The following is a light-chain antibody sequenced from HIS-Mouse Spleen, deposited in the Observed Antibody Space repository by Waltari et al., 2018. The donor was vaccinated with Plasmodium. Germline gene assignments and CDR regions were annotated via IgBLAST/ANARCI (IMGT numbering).Light chain of an antibody. CDR2: DAS. CDR1: QDISNY. V-gene: IGKV1-33*01. J-gene: IGKJ3*01. Sequence: DIQMTQSPSSLSASVGARVTITCQASQDISNYLNWYHQKPGKAPKLLIYDASNLETGVPSRFSGSGSGTDFTFTISSLQPEDIATYYCQQYDNLPPLFTFGPGTKVDIQ. CDR3: QQYDNLPPLFT.